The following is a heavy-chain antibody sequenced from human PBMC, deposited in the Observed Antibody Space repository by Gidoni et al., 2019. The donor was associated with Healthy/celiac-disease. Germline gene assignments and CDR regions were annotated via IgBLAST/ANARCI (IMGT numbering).Heavy chain of an antibody. CDR2: IKSKTDGGTT. D-gene: IGHD3-10*01. Sequence: EVQLVESGGGLVKPGGSLRLSCAASGFTFSNAWMIWVRQAPGKGLEWVGRIKSKTDGGTTDYAAPVKGRFTISRDDSKNTLYLQMNSLKTEDTAVYYCTTRVEQTGIGGHYYGMDVWGQGTTVTVSS. J-gene: IGHJ6*02. V-gene: IGHV3-15*01. CDR1: GFTFSNAW. CDR3: TTRVEQTGIGGHYYGMDV.